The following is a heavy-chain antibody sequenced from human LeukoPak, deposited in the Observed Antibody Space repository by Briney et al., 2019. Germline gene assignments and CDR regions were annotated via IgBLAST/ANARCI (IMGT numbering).Heavy chain of an antibody. CDR3: ARDQQLVPVGVFFFDY. D-gene: IGHD6-13*01. CDR1: GFTFSSYS. Sequence: GGSLRLSCAASGFTFSSYSMNWVRQAPGKGLEWVSSISSSSSYIYYADSVKGRFTISRDNAKNSLYLQMNSLRAEGTAVYYCARDQQLVPVGVFFFDYWDQGTLVTVSS. CDR2: ISSSSSYI. J-gene: IGHJ4*02. V-gene: IGHV3-21*01.